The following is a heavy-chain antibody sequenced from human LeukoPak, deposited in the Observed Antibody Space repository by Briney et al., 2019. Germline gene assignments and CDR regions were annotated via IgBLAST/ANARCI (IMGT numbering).Heavy chain of an antibody. CDR1: GYSISSGYY. D-gene: IGHD2-21*02. V-gene: IGHV4-38-2*01. Sequence: PSETLSLTCAVSGYSISSGYYWGWIRQPPGKGLEWIGSIYHSGSTYYNPSLKSRVTISVDTSKNQFSLKLNSVTAADTAVYYCASFQRGTAQSAPIDFWGQGTLVTVSS. J-gene: IGHJ4*02. CDR2: IYHSGST. CDR3: ASFQRGTAQSAPIDF.